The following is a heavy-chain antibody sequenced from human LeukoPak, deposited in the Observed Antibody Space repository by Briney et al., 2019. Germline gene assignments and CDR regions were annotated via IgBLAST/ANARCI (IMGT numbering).Heavy chain of an antibody. CDR2: INTNTGNP. J-gene: IGHJ4*02. CDR3: AREGGSDLEWLLHY. D-gene: IGHD3-3*01. Sequence: ASVTVSCKASGYTFTSYAMNWVRQAPGQGLEWMGWINTNTGNPTYAQGFTGRFVFSLDTSVSTAYLQISSLKAEDTAVYYYAREGGSDLEWLLHYWGQGTLVTVSS. CDR1: GYTFTSYA. V-gene: IGHV7-4-1*02.